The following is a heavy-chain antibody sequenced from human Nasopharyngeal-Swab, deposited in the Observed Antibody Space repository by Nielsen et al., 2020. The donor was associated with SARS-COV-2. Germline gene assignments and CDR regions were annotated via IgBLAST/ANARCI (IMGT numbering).Heavy chain of an antibody. CDR1: GGSFSGYY. V-gene: IGHV4-34*01. D-gene: IGHD1-1*01. J-gene: IGHJ2*01. Sequence: SETLSLTCAVYGGSFSGYYWSWIRQPAGKGLEWIGEINPGGSTNYNPSLKSRVTISVDRSKNQFSLKLNSVTAADTAVYYCAKGLPTSKNWNWYFDFWGRGTLVTVSS. CDR2: INPGGST. CDR3: AKGLPTSKNWNWYFDF.